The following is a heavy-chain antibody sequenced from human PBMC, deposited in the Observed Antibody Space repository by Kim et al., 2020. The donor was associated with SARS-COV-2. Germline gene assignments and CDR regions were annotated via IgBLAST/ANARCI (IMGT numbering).Heavy chain of an antibody. CDR2: ISAYNGNT. CDR3: ARESYYGSGSYMYFDL. CDR1: GYTFTSYG. Sequence: ASVKVSCKASGYTFTSYGISWVRQAPGQGLEWMGWISAYNGNTNYAQKLQGRVTMTTDTSTSTAYMELRSLRSDDTAVYYCARESYYGSGSYMYFDLWGRGTLVTVSS. D-gene: IGHD3-10*01. V-gene: IGHV1-18*01. J-gene: IGHJ2*01.